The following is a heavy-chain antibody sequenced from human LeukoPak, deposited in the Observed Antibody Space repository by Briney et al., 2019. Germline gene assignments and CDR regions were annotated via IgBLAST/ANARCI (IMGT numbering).Heavy chain of an antibody. CDR2: IYYSGST. V-gene: IGHV4-39*07. D-gene: IGHD3-10*01. J-gene: IGHJ3*02. Sequence: GSLRLSCAASEFSVGSNYTTWVRQAPGKGLEWIGSIYYSGSTYYNPSLKSRVTISVDTSKNQFSLKLSSVTAADTAVYYCARDRGGDAFDIWGQGTMVTVSS. CDR3: ARDRGGDAFDI. CDR1: EFSVGSNY.